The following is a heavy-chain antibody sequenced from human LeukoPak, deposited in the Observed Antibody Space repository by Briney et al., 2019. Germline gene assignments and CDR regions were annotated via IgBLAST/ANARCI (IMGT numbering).Heavy chain of an antibody. CDR1: GFPFSSHG. D-gene: IGHD5-18*01. J-gene: IGHJ6*04. Sequence: GGTLRLSCAGSGFPFSSHGMNWVRLAPGKGLEWVSSISSSSSYIYYADSVKGRFTISRDNAKNSLYLQMNSLRAEDTAVYYCAKYSYGFLDVWGKGTTVTVSS. CDR3: AKYSYGFLDV. V-gene: IGHV3-21*01. CDR2: ISSSSSYI.